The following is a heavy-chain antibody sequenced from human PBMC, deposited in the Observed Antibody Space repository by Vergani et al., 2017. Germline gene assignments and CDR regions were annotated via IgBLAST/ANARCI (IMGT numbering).Heavy chain of an antibody. CDR3: ARGGDAFDI. V-gene: IGHV3-30-3*01. J-gene: IGHJ3*02. CDR1: GFTFSSYA. Sequence: QVQLVESGGGVVQPGRSLRLSCAASGFTFSSYAMHWVREAPGKGLEWVAVISYDGSNKYYADSVKGRFTISRDNSKNTLYLQMNSLRAEDTAVYYCARGGDAFDIWGQGTVVTVSS. CDR2: ISYDGSNK. D-gene: IGHD3-16*01.